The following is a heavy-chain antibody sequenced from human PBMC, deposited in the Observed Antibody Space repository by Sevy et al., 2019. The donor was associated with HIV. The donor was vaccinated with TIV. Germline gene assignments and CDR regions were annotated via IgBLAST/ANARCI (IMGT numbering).Heavy chain of an antibody. CDR1: GYSFTSYW. D-gene: IGHD3-10*01. CDR3: AKRGSGDGSGECFDY. V-gene: IGHV5-51*01. J-gene: IGHJ4*02. CDR2: IYPGDSDT. Sequence: GESLKISCKGSGYSFTSYWIGWVRQMPGKCLEWMGIIYPGDSDTRYSPSFQGQVTISADKSISTAYLQWSSLKASDTAMYYCAKRGSGDGSGECFDYWGQGTLVTVSS.